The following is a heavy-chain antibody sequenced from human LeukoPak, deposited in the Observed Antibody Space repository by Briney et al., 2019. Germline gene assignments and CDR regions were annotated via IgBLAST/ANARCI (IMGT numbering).Heavy chain of an antibody. CDR3: ARDLRWSHYWYFT. V-gene: IGHV3-33*01. D-gene: IGHD2-15*01. CDR1: GFTFSSYG. CDR2: IWYDGSNK. J-gene: IGHJ2*01. Sequence: GRSLRLSCAASGFTFSSYGMHWVRQAPGKGLEWVAVIWYDGSNKYYADSVKGRFTISRDNSKNTLYLQMNSLRAEDTAVYYCARDLRWSHYWYFTLGPWHPGHCLL.